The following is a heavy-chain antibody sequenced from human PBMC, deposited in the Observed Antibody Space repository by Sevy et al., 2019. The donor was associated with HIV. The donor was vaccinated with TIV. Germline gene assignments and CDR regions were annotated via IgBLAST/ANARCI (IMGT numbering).Heavy chain of an antibody. D-gene: IGHD3-3*01. J-gene: IGHJ4*02. CDR1: GYSFTNYA. CDR2: IKADNGNI. CDR3: ARGKGGIFGVVVGQFDS. V-gene: IGHV1-3*01. Sequence: ASVKVSCKASGYSFTNYAIHWVRQAPGQGLEWMGWIKADNGNIKYSQRFQGRLTITRDTSATTANMELSSLRSEDTALYFCARGKGGIFGVVVGQFDSWGQGTLVTVSS.